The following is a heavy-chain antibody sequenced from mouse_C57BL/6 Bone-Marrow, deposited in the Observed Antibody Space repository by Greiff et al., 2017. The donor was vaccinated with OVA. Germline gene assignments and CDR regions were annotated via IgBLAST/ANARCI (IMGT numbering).Heavy chain of an antibody. D-gene: IGHD2-5*01. CDR1: GFTFSSYA. CDR3: ARECSNPYYFDY. V-gene: IGHV5-4*01. CDR2: ISDGGSYT. J-gene: IGHJ2*01. Sequence: EVKLMESGGGLVKPGGSLKLSCSASGFTFSSYAMSWVRQTPEKRLEWVATISDGGSYTYYPDNVKGRFTISRDNAKNNLYLQMSHLKSEDTAMYYCARECSNPYYFDYWGQSTTLTVSS.